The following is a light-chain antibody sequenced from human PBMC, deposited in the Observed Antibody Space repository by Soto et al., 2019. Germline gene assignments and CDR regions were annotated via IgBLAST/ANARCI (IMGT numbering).Light chain of an antibody. CDR1: QSISSY. CDR3: QQSYSTPRT. CDR2: AAS. J-gene: IGKJ1*01. V-gene: IGKV1-39*01. Sequence: DIQMTQSPSSLSASVGDRVTITCRASQSISSYLNWYQQKPGKAPKLLIYAASSSQSGVPSRFSGSGSGTDFALTISSLQTEDFATYYCQQSYSTPRTFGQGTKVEIK.